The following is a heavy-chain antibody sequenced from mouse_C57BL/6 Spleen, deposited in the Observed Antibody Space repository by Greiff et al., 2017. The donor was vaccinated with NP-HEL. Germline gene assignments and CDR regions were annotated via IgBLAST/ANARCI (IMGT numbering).Heavy chain of an antibody. V-gene: IGHV5-9-1*02. D-gene: IGHD2-3*01. Sequence: EVKLMESGEGLVKPGGSLKLSCAASGFTFSSYAMSWVRQTPEKRLEWVAYISSGGDYIYYADTVKGRFTISRDNARNTLYLQMSSLKSEDTAMYYCTLMGRQGYWYFDVWGTGTTVTVSS. J-gene: IGHJ1*03. CDR2: ISSGGDYI. CDR3: TLMGRQGYWYFDV. CDR1: GFTFSSYA.